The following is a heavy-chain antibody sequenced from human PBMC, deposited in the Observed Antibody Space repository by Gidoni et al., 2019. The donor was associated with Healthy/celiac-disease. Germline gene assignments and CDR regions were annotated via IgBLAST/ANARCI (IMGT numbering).Heavy chain of an antibody. Sequence: QVQLVESGGGVVQPGRSLRLSCADSGFPFRSYGMHWVRQAPGKELEWVAVISYDGSNKYYADSVKGRFTISRDNSKNTLYLQMNSLRAEDTAVYYCAKEYCSGGSCYDLFDYWGQGTLVTVSS. J-gene: IGHJ4*02. CDR3: AKEYCSGGSCYDLFDY. CDR1: GFPFRSYG. V-gene: IGHV3-30*18. CDR2: ISYDGSNK. D-gene: IGHD2-15*01.